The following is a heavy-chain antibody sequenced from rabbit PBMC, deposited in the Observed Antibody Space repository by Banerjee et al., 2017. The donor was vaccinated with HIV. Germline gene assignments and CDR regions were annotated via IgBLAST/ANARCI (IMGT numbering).Heavy chain of an antibody. Sequence: QEQLEESGGDLVKPEGSLTLTCTASGIDFSRHYYICWVRQAPGKGLEWIACIDIGNKGGTYYASWAKGRFTISKTSSTTMTLQMTSLTAADTATYFCARRGSDWADDLWGPGTLVTVS. D-gene: IGHD4-1*01. CDR2: IDIGNKGGT. CDR3: ARRGSDWADDL. CDR1: GIDFSRHYY. V-gene: IGHV1S45*01. J-gene: IGHJ6*01.